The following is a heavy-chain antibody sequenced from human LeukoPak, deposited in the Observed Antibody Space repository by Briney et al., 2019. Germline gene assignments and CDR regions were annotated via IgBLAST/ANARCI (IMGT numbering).Heavy chain of an antibody. V-gene: IGHV3-7*01. D-gene: IGHD2-21*02. J-gene: IGHJ4*01. CDR3: TRRRGDL. Sequence: GGSLRLSCVASRFTIRSSWMGWVRQTPGKGLEWVANIKQDGSGETYVDSVKGRFTISRDNAKNSLYLQMNSLRVEDSSVYYCTRRRGDLWGQGTLVTVSS. CDR1: RFTIRSSW. CDR2: IKQDGSGE.